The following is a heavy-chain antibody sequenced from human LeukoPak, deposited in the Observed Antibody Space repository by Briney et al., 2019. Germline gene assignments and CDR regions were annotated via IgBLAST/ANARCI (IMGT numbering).Heavy chain of an antibody. CDR2: IYTRGST. D-gene: IGHD4-11*01. CDR3: ARQGYSNYGAYYYYYMDV. Sequence: PSETLSLTCTVSGGSISSYYWSWIRQPPGKGLEWIGYIYTRGSTNYNPSLKSRVTISVDTSKNQFSLKLSSVTAADTAVYYCARQGYSNYGAYYYYYMDVWGKGATVIVSS. CDR1: GGSISSYY. V-gene: IGHV4-59*08. J-gene: IGHJ6*03.